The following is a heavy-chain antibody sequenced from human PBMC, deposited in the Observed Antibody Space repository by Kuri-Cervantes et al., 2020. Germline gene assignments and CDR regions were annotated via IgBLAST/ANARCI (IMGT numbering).Heavy chain of an antibody. D-gene: IGHD2-21*02. CDR2: INHSGST. J-gene: IGHJ4*02. Sequence: SETLSLTCAVYGGSFSGYYWSWIRQPPGKGLEWIGEINHSGSTNHNPSLKSRVTISVDTSKNQFSLKLSSVTAADTAVYYCARAPRSWNQLLIPYSSGGDCYWDYWGQGTLVTVSS. V-gene: IGHV4-34*01. CDR3: ARAPRSWNQLLIPYSSGGDCYWDY. CDR1: GGSFSGYY.